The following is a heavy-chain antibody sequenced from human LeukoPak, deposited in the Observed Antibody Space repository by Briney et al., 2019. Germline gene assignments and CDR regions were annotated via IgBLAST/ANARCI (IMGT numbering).Heavy chain of an antibody. V-gene: IGHV3-30*03. J-gene: IGHJ4*02. CDR2: ISSGGTYE. Sequence: GGSLRLSCAASGFTFRSSGMHWVRQAPGKGLERVSLISSGGTYEYYADSVKGRFTISRDNSKNTLYLQLNSLRAEDTAVYYCARDSTYYYDSGSSGPHYFDNWGQGTLVTVSS. CDR3: ARDSTYYYDSGSSGPHYFDN. D-gene: IGHD3-10*01. CDR1: GFTFRSSG.